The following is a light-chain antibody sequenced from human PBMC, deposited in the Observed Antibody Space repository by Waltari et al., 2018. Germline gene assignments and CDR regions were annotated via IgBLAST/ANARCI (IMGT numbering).Light chain of an antibody. V-gene: IGKV1-33*01. CDR3: QQYYNFPLT. CDR2: DAS. CDR1: QDIINY. J-gene: IGKJ5*01. Sequence: DIQMTQSPSSLSASVGARVTITCQARQDIINYLNWFQQKPGKAPKLLIYDASSLEEGVPSRFSGTRSGTDFTFTISSLQPEDIGTYYCQQYYNFPLTFGQGTRLEIK.